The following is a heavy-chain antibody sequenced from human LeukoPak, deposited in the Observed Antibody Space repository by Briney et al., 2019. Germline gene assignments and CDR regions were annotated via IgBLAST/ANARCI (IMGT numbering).Heavy chain of an antibody. V-gene: IGHV1-2*02. J-gene: IGHJ4*02. D-gene: IGHD6-13*01. CDR3: ARVGSPGIATWVY. CDR2: INANSGGT. Sequence: ASVKVSCKASGYTFTGYYLHWVRLAPGQGLEWMGWINANSGGTDYPQKFQGRVTMTRDTSINTAYMELSRLRSDDTAAYYCARVGSPGIATWVYWGQGTLVTVSS. CDR1: GYTFTGYY.